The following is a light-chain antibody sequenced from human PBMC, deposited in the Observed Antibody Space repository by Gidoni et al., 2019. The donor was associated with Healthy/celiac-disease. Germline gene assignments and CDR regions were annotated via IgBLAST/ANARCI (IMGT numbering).Light chain of an antibody. Sequence: IVLTQSPGTLSLSPGERPTLSGRASQSVSRSYLAWYQQKPGQAPRLLIYGASSRATGIPDRFSGSGSGTDFTLTISRLEPEDFAVYYCQQYGSSPLYTFGQGTKLEIK. CDR2: GAS. V-gene: IGKV3-20*01. CDR3: QQYGSSPLYT. J-gene: IGKJ2*01. CDR1: QSVSRSY.